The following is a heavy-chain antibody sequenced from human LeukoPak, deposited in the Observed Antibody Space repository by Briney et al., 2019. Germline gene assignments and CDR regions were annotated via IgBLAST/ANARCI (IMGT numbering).Heavy chain of an antibody. Sequence: PETLSLTCAVYGGSFSGYYWSWIRQPPGKGLEWIGEINHSGSTNYNPSLKSRVTISVDTSKNQFSLKLSSVTAADTAVYYCARGKGAAAWYYYGMDVWGQGTTVTVSS. V-gene: IGHV4-34*01. D-gene: IGHD6-13*01. CDR3: ARGKGAAAWYYYGMDV. J-gene: IGHJ6*02. CDR2: INHSGST. CDR1: GGSFSGYY.